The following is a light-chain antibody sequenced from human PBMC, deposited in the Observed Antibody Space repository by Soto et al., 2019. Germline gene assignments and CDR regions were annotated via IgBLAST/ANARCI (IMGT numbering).Light chain of an antibody. J-gene: IGLJ1*01. CDR2: DVT. CDR1: SSDVGGYNY. V-gene: IGLV2-14*01. CDR3: ASYTSSATYV. Sequence: QSALTQPASVSGSPGQSITISCTGTSSDVGGYNYVSWYQQHPGKAPKLMIYDVTNRPSGVSSRFSGSKSGNTASLTISGLQAEVEADYYCASYTSSATYVIGTGTKLTVL.